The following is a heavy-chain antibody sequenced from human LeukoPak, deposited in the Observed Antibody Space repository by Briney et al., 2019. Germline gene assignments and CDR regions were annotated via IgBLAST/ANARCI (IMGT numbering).Heavy chain of an antibody. V-gene: IGHV3-48*03. CDR2: ISSSGSTI. D-gene: IGHD1-26*01. Sequence: PGGSLRLSCAASGFTFSSYEMNWVRQAPGKGLEWVSYISSSGSTIYYADSVKGRFTISRDNAKNSLYLQMNSLRAEDTAVYYCARGLSIVGAEGSFDYWGQGTLVTVSS. J-gene: IGHJ4*02. CDR1: GFTFSSYE. CDR3: ARGLSIVGAEGSFDY.